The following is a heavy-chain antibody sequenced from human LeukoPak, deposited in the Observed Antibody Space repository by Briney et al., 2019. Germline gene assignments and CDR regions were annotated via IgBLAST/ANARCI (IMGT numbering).Heavy chain of an antibody. J-gene: IGHJ4*02. D-gene: IGHD6-13*01. CDR2: INPNSGGT. CDR3: VKDIYMAAASPDY. V-gene: IGHV1-2*07. Sequence: GASVKVSCKASGYTFTGHYMHWVRQAPGQGLEWMGWINPNSGGTSFALKFQGRVTMTRDTSITTAYMELTRLTSDDTAVYYCVKDIYMAAASPDYWGQGTLVTVSS. CDR1: GYTFTGHY.